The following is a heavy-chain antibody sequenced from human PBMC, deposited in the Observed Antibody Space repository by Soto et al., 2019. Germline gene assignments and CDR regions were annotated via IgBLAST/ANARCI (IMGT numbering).Heavy chain of an antibody. CDR3: ARDLWSTVTSLYYYGMDV. V-gene: IGHV3-21*01. CDR1: GFTFSSYS. D-gene: IGHD4-17*01. CDR2: ISSSSSYI. Sequence: PGGSLRLSCPASGFTFSSYSMTWVRQAPGKGLEWVSSISSSSSYIYYADSVKGRFTISRDNAKNSLYLQMNSLRAEDTAVYYCARDLWSTVTSLYYYGMDVWGQGTTVTVSS. J-gene: IGHJ6*02.